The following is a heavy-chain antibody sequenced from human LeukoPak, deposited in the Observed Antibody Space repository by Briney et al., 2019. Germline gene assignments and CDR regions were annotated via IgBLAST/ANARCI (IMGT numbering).Heavy chain of an antibody. D-gene: IGHD3-3*01. J-gene: IGHJ5*02. V-gene: IGHV3-48*02. CDR3: ARDRDYDFWSGYSSRGNWFDP. CDR2: ISSSSSTI. CDR1: GFTFSSYG. Sequence: PGGSLRLSCAASGFTFSSYGMNWVRQAPGKGLEWVSYISSSSSTIYYADSVKGRFTISRDNAKNSLYLQMNSLRDEDTAVYYCARDRDYDFWSGYSSRGNWFDPWGQGTLVTVSS.